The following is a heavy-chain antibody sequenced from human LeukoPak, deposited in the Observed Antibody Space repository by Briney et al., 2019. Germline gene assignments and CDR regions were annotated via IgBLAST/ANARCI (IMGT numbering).Heavy chain of an antibody. D-gene: IGHD4-17*01. CDR3: ARAFGDYAPDFDY. J-gene: IGHJ4*02. CDR2: IYYSGST. V-gene: IGHV4-31*03. Sequence: PSETLSLTRTVSGGSISSGGYYWSWIRQHPGKGLEWIGYIYYSGSTYYNPSLKSRVTISVDTSKNQFSLKLSSVTAADTAVYYCARAFGDYAPDFDYWGQGTLVTVSS. CDR1: GGSISSGGYY.